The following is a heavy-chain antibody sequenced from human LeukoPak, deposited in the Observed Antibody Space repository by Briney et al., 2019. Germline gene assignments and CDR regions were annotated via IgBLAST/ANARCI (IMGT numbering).Heavy chain of an antibody. J-gene: IGHJ4*02. Sequence: SETLSLTCTVSGGSISSYYWSWIRQPPGKGLEWIGYIYYSGSTYYNPSLKSRVTISVDTSKNQFSLRLNSVTAADTAVYYCAREGDYGDYHLDYWGQGTLVTVSS. CDR2: IYYSGST. CDR3: AREGDYGDYHLDY. CDR1: GGSISSYY. D-gene: IGHD4-17*01. V-gene: IGHV4-59*12.